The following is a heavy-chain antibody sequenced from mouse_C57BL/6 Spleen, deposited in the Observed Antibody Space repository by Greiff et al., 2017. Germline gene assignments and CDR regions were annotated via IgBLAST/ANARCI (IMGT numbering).Heavy chain of an antibody. J-gene: IGHJ3*01. D-gene: IGHD2-1*01. CDR1: GYTFTSYW. CDR3: ARFSYGNYGAY. Sequence: QVHVKQPGAELVRPGTSVKLSCKASGYTFTSYWMHWVKQRPGQGLEWIGVIDPSDSYTNYNQKFKGKATLTVDTSSSTAYMQLSSLTSEDSAVYYCARFSYGNYGAYWGQGTLVTVSA. CDR2: IDPSDSYT. V-gene: IGHV1-59*01.